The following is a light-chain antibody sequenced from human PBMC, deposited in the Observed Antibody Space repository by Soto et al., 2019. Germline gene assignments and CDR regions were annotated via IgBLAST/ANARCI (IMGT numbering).Light chain of an antibody. CDR2: DAS. J-gene: IGKJ4*01. V-gene: IGKV3-11*01. Sequence: EIALTQSPATLSLSPGERATLSCRASQSVNNHLAWYQQKPGQPPRLLIYDASNSTDWAQDRFSGSGSGTDFTLTISSLEPEDFAVYYCQQRSDWPPGLTFXGGTKV. CDR1: QSVNNH. CDR3: QQRSDWPPGLT.